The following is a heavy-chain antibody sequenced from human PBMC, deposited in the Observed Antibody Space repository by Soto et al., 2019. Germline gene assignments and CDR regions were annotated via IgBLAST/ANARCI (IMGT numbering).Heavy chain of an antibody. CDR3: VRTARQGAVAPHWFDR. J-gene: IGHJ5*02. CDR2: VYYTGST. D-gene: IGHD2-21*02. Sequence: SETLSLTCTVSGASSRSTDYYWSWIRQAPGKGLEWIGYVYYTGSTYYNPSLMSRLTISVDTSKNQFSLKLTSVTAAETAVYYCVRTARQGAVAPHWFDRWGQGTQVTVSS. V-gene: IGHV4-30-4*01. CDR1: GASSRSTDYY.